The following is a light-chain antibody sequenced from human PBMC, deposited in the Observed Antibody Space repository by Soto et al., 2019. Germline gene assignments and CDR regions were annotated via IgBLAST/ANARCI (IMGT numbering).Light chain of an antibody. CDR2: KVS. Sequence: DFVLTQTPLSLSVTLGQPASISCRSSQSLVHSDGNTYLSWLQQRPGQPPRPLIYKVSNRFSGVPDRFSGSGAATDFTLKISRVEAEDVGVYYCMQATQLRTFGQGTKVEIK. CDR3: MQATQLRT. J-gene: IGKJ1*01. CDR1: QSLVHSDGNTY. V-gene: IGKV2-24*01.